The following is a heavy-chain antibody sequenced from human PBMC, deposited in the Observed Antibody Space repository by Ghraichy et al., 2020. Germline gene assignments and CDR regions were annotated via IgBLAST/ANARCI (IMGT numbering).Heavy chain of an antibody. CDR3: ARDPARKLQPPTYDILTNTGLSYYYYYGMDV. V-gene: IGHV3-30*04. Sequence: GESLNISCAASGFTFSSYAMHWVRQAPGKGLEWVAVISYDGSNKYYADSVKGRFTISRDNSKNTLYLQMNSLRAEDTAVYYCARDPARKLQPPTYDILTNTGLSYYYYYGMDVWGQGTTVTVSS. CDR1: GFTFSSYA. J-gene: IGHJ6*02. CDR2: ISYDGSNK. D-gene: IGHD3-9*01.